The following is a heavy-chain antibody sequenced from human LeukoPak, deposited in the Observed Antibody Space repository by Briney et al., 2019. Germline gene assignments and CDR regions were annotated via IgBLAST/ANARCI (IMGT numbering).Heavy chain of an antibody. V-gene: IGHV1-3*01. J-gene: IGHJ6*02. CDR1: GYTFTSYA. CDR3: ARKYYYGSGSYTYYYYGMGV. D-gene: IGHD3-10*01. Sequence: GASVKVSCKASGYTFTSYAMHWVRQAPGQRLEWMGWINAGNGNTKYSQKFQGRVTITRDTSASTAYMELSSLRSEDTAVYYCARKYYYGSGSYTYYYYGMGVWGQGTTVTVSS. CDR2: INAGNGNT.